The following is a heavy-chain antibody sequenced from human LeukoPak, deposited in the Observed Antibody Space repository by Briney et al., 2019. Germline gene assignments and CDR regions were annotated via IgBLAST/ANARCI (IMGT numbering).Heavy chain of an antibody. CDR2: MNPNSGNT. D-gene: IGHD6-19*01. V-gene: IGHV1-8*02. CDR3: ARDGVSGWYH. CDR1: GYTSTSYD. J-gene: IGHJ5*02. Sequence: ASVKVSCKASGYTSTSYDINWVRQATGQGLEWMGWMNPNSGNTGYAQKFQGRVTMTRDTSTSTVYMELSSLRSEDTAVYYCARDGVSGWYHWGQGTLVTVSS.